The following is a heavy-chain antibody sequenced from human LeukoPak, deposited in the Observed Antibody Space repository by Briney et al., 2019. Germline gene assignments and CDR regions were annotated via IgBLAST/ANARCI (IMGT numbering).Heavy chain of an antibody. CDR1: GYSISSGYY. D-gene: IGHD2-2*02. CDR2: IYHSGST. V-gene: IGHV4-38-2*01. CDR3: ASPKYCSSTSCYIRDARYFQH. Sequence: SETLSLTCAVSGYSISSGYYWGWIRQPPGKGLEWIGSIYHSGSTYYNPSLKSRVTLSVDTSKNQFSLKLSSVTAADTAVYYCASPKYCSSTSCYIRDARYFQHWGQGTLVTVSS. J-gene: IGHJ1*01.